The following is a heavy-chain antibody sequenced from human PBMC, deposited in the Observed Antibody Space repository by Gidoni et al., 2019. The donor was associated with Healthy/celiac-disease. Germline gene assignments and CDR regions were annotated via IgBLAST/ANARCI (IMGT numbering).Heavy chain of an antibody. CDR1: GGSFRGYY. CDR3: ARGRIAASNY. Sequence: QVQLQQWGAGLLKPSETLSLTCAVYGGSFRGYYWSWIRQPPGKGLEGIGEINHSGSTNYNPSLKSRVTISVDTSKNQFSLKLSSVTAADTAVYYCARGRIAASNYWGQGTLVTVSS. J-gene: IGHJ4*02. V-gene: IGHV4-34*01. CDR2: INHSGST. D-gene: IGHD6-13*01.